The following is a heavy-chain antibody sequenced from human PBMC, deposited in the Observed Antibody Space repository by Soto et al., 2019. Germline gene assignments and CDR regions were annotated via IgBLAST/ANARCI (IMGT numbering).Heavy chain of an antibody. CDR3: AADLWNMGGIG. CDR2: IVVGTGNT. CDR1: GFTFTSSN. V-gene: IGHV1-58*01. Sequence: QMQLVQSGPEVKKPGTSMKVSCKASGFTFTSSNVQWVRQARGQRLEWIGWIVVGTGNTNYARKFQESVTVTRDKSTSTAYMELSSLRSEDTAVYYCAADLWNMGGIGWGQGTLITVTS. D-gene: IGHD3-16*01. J-gene: IGHJ4*02.